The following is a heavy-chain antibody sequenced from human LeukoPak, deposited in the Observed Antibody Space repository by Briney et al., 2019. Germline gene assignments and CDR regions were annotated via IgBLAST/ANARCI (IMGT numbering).Heavy chain of an antibody. V-gene: IGHV3-23*01. Sequence: GGSLRLSCADSRFTFSSYTMNWVRQAPGKGLEWVSGISANAVSTYYADPVKGRFTISRDNSKNTLYLHMDRLGTEDTAVYYCASMPSTEIYYFYYMDVWGKGTTVTVSS. J-gene: IGHJ6*03. CDR1: RFTFSSYT. CDR3: ASMPSTEIYYFYYMDV. CDR2: ISANAVST. D-gene: IGHD2-2*01.